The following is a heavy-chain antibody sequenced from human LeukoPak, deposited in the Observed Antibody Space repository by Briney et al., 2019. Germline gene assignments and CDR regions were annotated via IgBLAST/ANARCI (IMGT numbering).Heavy chain of an antibody. D-gene: IGHD6-19*01. CDR3: ARGGDSSGWYSYYFDY. V-gene: IGHV1-46*01. J-gene: IGHJ4*02. CDR2: INPSGNSA. CDR1: GYTFTSYS. Sequence: ASVKVSCKASGYTFTSYSMHWVRQAPGQGLEWMGIINPSGNSAGYAQKFQGRVTMTRDMSTSTVYMELSSLRSEDTAVYYCARGGDSSGWYSYYFDYWGQGTLVTVSS.